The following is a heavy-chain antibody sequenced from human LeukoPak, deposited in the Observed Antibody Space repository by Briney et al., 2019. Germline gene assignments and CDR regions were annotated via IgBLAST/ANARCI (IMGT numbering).Heavy chain of an antibody. CDR2: LYDSGRM. CDR3: ARHSNWNAGVDYFDP. V-gene: IGHV4-39*01. Sequence: SETLSLTCTVSGASISSSAYYWGWIRQPPGKGLEWVGSLYDSGRMYHNPSLKSRVTISVDTSKNHFSLTLSSVTAADTAVYYCARHSNWNAGVDYFDPWGQGTLVIVSS. D-gene: IGHD1-20*01. J-gene: IGHJ5*02. CDR1: GASISSSAYY.